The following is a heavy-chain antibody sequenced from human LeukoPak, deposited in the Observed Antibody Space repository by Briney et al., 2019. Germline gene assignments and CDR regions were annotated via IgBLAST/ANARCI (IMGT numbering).Heavy chain of an antibody. CDR1: GGSISRSSYY. V-gene: IGHV4-39*01. CDR3: ARRDMSQAGFDY. J-gene: IGHJ4*01. D-gene: IGHD6-19*01. Sequence: SETLSLTCTVSGGSISRSSYYWGWIRQPPGKGLEWIGSIYYSGSTYYNPSLKSRVTISVDTSKNQFSLKLSSVTAADTAVYYCARRDMSQAGFDYWGQEPWSPSPQ. CDR2: IYYSGST.